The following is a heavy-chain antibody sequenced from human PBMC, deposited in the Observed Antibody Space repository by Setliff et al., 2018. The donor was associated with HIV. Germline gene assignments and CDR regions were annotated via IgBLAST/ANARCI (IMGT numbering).Heavy chain of an antibody. CDR1: GGSIRSDY. CDR2: IYYTGST. V-gene: IGHV4-59*12. CDR3: ARASTGSTHYYYYMDV. J-gene: IGHJ6*03. D-gene: IGHD1-7*01. Sequence: PSETLSLTCAVFGGSIRSDYWSWIRQPPGKTMEWIGYIYYTGSTTYNASLKSRVTISVDRSKNQFSLRLRSVTAADTALYYCARASTGSTHYYYYMDVWGKGTTVTVSS.